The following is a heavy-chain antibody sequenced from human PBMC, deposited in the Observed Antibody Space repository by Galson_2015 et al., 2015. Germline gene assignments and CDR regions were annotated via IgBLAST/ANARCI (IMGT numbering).Heavy chain of an antibody. CDR3: ATGGAAAGTVYYYYYMDV. D-gene: IGHD6-13*01. Sequence: SVKVSCKVSGYTLTELSMHWVRQAPGKGLEWMGGFDPEDGETIYAQKFQGRVTMTEDTSTDTAYMELSSLRSEDTAVYYCATGGAAAGTVYYYYYMDVWGKGTTVTVSS. V-gene: IGHV1-24*01. CDR1: GYTLTELS. CDR2: FDPEDGET. J-gene: IGHJ6*03.